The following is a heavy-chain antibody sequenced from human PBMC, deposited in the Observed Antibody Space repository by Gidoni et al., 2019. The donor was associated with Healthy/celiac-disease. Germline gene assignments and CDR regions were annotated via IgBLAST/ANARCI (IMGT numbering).Heavy chain of an antibody. CDR3: ATGYSSSPGVFDY. D-gene: IGHD6-6*01. CDR2: IYYSGST. CDR1: GGSISSSRYY. V-gene: IGHV4-39*07. J-gene: IGHJ4*02. Sequence: QLQLQESGPGLVKPSETLSLTCTVSGGSISSSRYYWGWIRQPPGKGLEWIGSIYYSGSTYYNPSLKSRVTISVDTSKNQFSLKLSSVTAADTAVYYCATGYSSSPGVFDYWGQGTLVTVSS.